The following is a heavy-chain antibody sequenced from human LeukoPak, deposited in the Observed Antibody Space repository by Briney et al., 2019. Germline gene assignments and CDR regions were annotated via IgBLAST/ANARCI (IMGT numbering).Heavy chain of an antibody. D-gene: IGHD3-22*01. V-gene: IGHV4-34*01. CDR3: ARTNYYDSSGYQTD. J-gene: IGHJ4*02. Sequence: SETLSLTCAVYGGSFSGYYWSWIRQPPGKGLEWIGEINHSGSTNYNPSLKSRVTISVDTSKNQFSLKLSSVTAADTAVYYCARTNYYDSSGYQTDWGQGTLVTVSS. CDR2: INHSGST. CDR1: GGSFSGYY.